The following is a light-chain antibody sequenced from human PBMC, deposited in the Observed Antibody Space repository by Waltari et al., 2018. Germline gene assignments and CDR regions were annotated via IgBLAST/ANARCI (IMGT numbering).Light chain of an antibody. CDR3: ASWGDGLSGPSVV. CDR1: SSNIGTNY. CDR2: RND. Sequence: QSVLTQPPSASGTPGQRVTISCSGSSSNIGTNYIYWYQQLPGTAPKLLIFRNDQRPSGVPDRFSASKSGTSASLAISGLRSEEEADYYCASWGDGLSGPSVVFGGGTKLTVL. V-gene: IGLV1-47*01. J-gene: IGLJ2*01.